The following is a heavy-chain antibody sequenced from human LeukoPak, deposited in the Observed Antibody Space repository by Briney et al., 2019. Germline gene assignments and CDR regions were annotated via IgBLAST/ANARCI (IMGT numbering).Heavy chain of an antibody. Sequence: PGGSLRLSCAASGFTFSNAWMSWVRQAPGKGLEWVSVIYSGGNTYYADSVKGRFTISRDNSKNTLYLQMNSLRAEDTAVYYCARGHYDILTGYHSGYFDYWGQGTLVTVSS. CDR2: IYSGGNT. CDR1: GFTFSNAW. V-gene: IGHV3-66*01. J-gene: IGHJ4*02. CDR3: ARGHYDILTGYHSGYFDY. D-gene: IGHD3-9*01.